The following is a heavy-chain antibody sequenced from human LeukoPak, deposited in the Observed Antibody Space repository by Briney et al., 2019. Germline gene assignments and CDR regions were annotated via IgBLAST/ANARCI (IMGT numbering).Heavy chain of an antibody. Sequence: GGSLRLSCAASGFTFSTYTMDWVRQAPGKGLEWVSYISSSSTAIYYADSVKGRFTISRDNAKNSLYLQMNSLRAEDTAVYYCARHSLRCGAFDIWGQGTMVTVSS. D-gene: IGHD3-3*01. CDR3: ARHSLRCGAFDI. CDR1: GFTFSTYT. V-gene: IGHV3-48*04. J-gene: IGHJ3*02. CDR2: ISSSSTAI.